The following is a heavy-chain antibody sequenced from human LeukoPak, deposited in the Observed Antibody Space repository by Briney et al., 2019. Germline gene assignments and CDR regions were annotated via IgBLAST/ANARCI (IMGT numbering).Heavy chain of an antibody. CDR1: GYTFTGYY. CDR2: IDPNNGGT. J-gene: IGHJ6*04. D-gene: IGHD6-6*01. V-gene: IGHV1-2*02. CDR3: ASSPTPIAALDV. Sequence: ASVKVSCKASGYTFTGYYMHWVRQAPGQGLEWMSWIDPNNGGTNYAQKFQGRVTMTRDTSISTAYMELSGLRSDDTAVYYCASSPTPIAALDVWGKGTTVTVSS.